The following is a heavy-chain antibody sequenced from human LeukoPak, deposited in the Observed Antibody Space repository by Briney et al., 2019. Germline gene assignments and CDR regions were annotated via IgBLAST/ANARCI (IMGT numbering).Heavy chain of an antibody. J-gene: IGHJ4*02. CDR1: GFSFRNDW. V-gene: IGHV3-23*01. CDR3: AKDRIPVAGRQDIWDY. D-gene: IGHD6-19*01. CDR2: ISGSGDRT. Sequence: GGSLSLSCAASGFSFRNDWMTWVRQAPGKGLGWVSGISGSGDRTYYADSVKGRFTVSRDNSKNTLYLQMNSLTDDDSAVYYCAKDRIPVAGRQDIWDYWGQGTLVTVSS.